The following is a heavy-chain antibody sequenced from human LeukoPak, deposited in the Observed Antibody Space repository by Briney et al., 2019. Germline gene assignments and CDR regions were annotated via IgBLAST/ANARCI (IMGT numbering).Heavy chain of an antibody. J-gene: IGHJ6*02. Sequence: PSETLSLTCTVPGGSISSYYWSWIRQPAGKGLEWIGRIYTSGSTNYNPSLKSRVTMSVDTSKNQFSLKLSSVTAADTAVYYCATTMVRGASYYYGMDVWGQGTTATVSS. CDR1: GGSISSYY. D-gene: IGHD3-10*01. V-gene: IGHV4-4*07. CDR3: ATTMVRGASYYYGMDV. CDR2: IYTSGST.